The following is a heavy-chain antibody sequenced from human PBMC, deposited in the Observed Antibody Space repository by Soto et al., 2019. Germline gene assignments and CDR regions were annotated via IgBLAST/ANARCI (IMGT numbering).Heavy chain of an antibody. Sequence: SETLSLTCTVSGGSISNSGYYWTWIRQHPGKGLEWIGYIYYSGSTYYNPSLKSRVTISVDTSKNQFSLKLSSVTAADTAVYYCARHGGMTTVTTGFDYWGQGTLVTVSS. CDR3: ARHGGMTTVTTGFDY. J-gene: IGHJ4*02. CDR2: IYYSGST. D-gene: IGHD4-17*01. V-gene: IGHV4-39*01. CDR1: GGSISNSGYY.